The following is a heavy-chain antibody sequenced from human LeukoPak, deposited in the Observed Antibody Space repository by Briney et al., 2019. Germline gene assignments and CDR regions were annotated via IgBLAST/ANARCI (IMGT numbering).Heavy chain of an antibody. CDR3: ARQKITTSDY. Sequence: SETLSLTCTVSGGSISSSSHYWGWIRQPPGRGLEWIGSIYYSGSTYYNPSLKSRVTISVDTSKNQFSLRLSSVTAADTAVYFCARQKITTSDYWGQGTLVTVSS. V-gene: IGHV4-39*01. CDR1: GGSISSSSHY. D-gene: IGHD3-22*01. CDR2: IYYSGST. J-gene: IGHJ4*02.